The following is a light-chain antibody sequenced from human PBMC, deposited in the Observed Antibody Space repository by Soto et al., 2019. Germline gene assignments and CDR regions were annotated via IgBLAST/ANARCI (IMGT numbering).Light chain of an antibody. CDR2: EVS. V-gene: IGLV2-14*01. CDR3: SSYTSSSTLLV. Sequence: QSALTQPASVSGSPGQSITISCTGTSSDVGGYNYVSWYQQHPGKAPKVMIYEVSNRPSGVSNRFSGSKSGNTASLTISGLQAEDEDDYYCSSYTSSSTLLVFGTGTKLTVL. CDR1: SSDVGGYNY. J-gene: IGLJ1*01.